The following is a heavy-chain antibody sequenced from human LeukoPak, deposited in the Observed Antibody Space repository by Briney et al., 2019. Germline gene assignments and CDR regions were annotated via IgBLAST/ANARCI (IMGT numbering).Heavy chain of an antibody. J-gene: IGHJ5*02. CDR1: GGTFSSYS. D-gene: IGHD2-2*01. CDR2: IIPIFGTA. V-gene: IGHV1-69*05. Sequence: GASVKDSCKASGGTFSSYSISWVRQAPGQGLEWMGGIIPIFGTANYEQKFQGRVTITTDESTSTAYMELSRLRSEDTAVYYCARDLRRYCSSTSCSVNCFDPWGQGTLVTVSS. CDR3: ARDLRRYCSSTSCSVNCFDP.